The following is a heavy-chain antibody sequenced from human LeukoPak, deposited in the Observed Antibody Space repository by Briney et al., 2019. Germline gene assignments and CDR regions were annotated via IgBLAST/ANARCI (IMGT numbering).Heavy chain of an antibody. J-gene: IGHJ4*02. CDR3: ARDEKDSGSYPLRY. V-gene: IGHV4-4*02. D-gene: IGHD1-26*01. CDR1: GGSISSSNW. Sequence: PSETLSLTCAVSGGSISSSNWWSWVRQPPGKGLEWIGEIYHSGSTNYNPSLKSRVTISVDKSKNQFSLKLSSVTAADTAVYYCARDEKDSGSYPLRYWGQGTLVTVSS. CDR2: IYHSGST.